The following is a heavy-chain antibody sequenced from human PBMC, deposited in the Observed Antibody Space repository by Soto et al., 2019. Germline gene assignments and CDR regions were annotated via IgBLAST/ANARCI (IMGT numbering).Heavy chain of an antibody. CDR3: ARDRWGSLDL. J-gene: IGHJ4*02. Sequence: SETLSLTCAVSGGSVSGGFYAWSWIRQPPGKGLEWIGYSGSVNYNPSLKSRVTISVDTSKNQFSLRLHSVTAADTAVYYCARDRWGSLDLWGQGGRVTVAS. D-gene: IGHD7-27*01. CDR1: GGSVSGGFYA. CDR2: SGSV. V-gene: IGHV4-61*01.